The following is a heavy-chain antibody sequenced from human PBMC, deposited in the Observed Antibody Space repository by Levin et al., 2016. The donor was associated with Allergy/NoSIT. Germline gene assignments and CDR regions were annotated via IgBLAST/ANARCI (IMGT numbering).Heavy chain of an antibody. CDR2: ISSSSKYI. V-gene: IGHV3-21*01. CDR3: ARDREMATIGYSYDGMDV. D-gene: IGHD5-24*01. J-gene: IGHJ6*02. Sequence: ETLSLTCAASRFNFSTYSMNWVRQAPGKGLEWVSSISSSSKYIYYTDSLKGRFTISRDNAKNSLYLQMNSLRADDTAVYYCARDREMATIGYSYDGMDVWGQGTTVTVSS. CDR1: RFNFSTYS.